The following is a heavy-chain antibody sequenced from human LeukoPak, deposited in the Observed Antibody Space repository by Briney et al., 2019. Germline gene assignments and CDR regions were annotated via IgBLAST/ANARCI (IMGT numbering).Heavy chain of an antibody. D-gene: IGHD4-23*01. CDR1: GGSISSGGYS. V-gene: IGHV4-30-2*01. CDR2: IYHSGST. CDR3: ARVSIYGGNSLDAFDI. J-gene: IGHJ3*02. Sequence: PSETLSLTCAVSGGSISSGGYSWSWIRQPPGKGLEWIGYIYHSGSTYYNPSLKSRVTISVDRSKNQFSLKLSSVTAADTAVYYCARVSIYGGNSLDAFDIWGQGTMVTVSS.